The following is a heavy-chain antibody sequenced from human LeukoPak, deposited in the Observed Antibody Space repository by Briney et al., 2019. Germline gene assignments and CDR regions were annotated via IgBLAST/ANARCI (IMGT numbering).Heavy chain of an antibody. CDR3: ARGFSSSWSYFEN. V-gene: IGHV1-69*05. J-gene: IGHJ4*02. D-gene: IGHD6-13*01. CDR2: IIPISGAP. CDR1: GGTFSSKA. Sequence: SVKVSCKASGGTFSSKAISWVRQAPGQGLEWIGGIIPISGAPFYAQKFQGRVTITTDESTNTANMELDSLKSEDTAVYYCARGFSSSWSYFENWGQGTLVTVSS.